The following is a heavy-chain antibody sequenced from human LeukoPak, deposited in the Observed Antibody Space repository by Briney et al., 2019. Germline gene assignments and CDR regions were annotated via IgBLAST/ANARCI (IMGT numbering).Heavy chain of an antibody. CDR1: GGSFSGYY. CDR2: INHSGST. J-gene: IGHJ4*02. CDR3: ARNTIWFGEVPFDY. Sequence: SETLSLTCAVYGGSFSGYYWSWIRQPPGKGLEWIGEINHSGSTNYNPSLKSRVTISVDTSKNQFSLKLSSVTAADTAVYYCARNTIWFGEVPFDYWGQGTLVTVSS. D-gene: IGHD3-10*01. V-gene: IGHV4-34*01.